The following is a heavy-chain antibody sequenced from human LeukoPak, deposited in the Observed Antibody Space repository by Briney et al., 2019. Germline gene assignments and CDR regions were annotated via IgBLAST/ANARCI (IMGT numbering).Heavy chain of an antibody. V-gene: IGHV3-33*01. J-gene: IGHJ4*02. CDR2: ISYDGSNR. Sequence: PGGWLRLSCAASGFTFSRNGMHWVRQAPGKGLEWVAVISYDGSNRFYGDSVKGRFTIFRDNSKNTLYLQMNSLRVEDTAIYYCARDGGVVPAARLADYWGQGTLVTVSS. CDR3: ARDGGVVPAARLADY. CDR1: GFTFSRNG. D-gene: IGHD2-2*01.